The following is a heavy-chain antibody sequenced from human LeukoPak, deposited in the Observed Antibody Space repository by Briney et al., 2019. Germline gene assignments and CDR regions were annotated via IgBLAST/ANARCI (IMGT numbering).Heavy chain of an antibody. D-gene: IGHD3-3*01. V-gene: IGHV3-7*01. Sequence: GGSLRLSCAASGFIFTNYFMSWVRQAPGKGLEWVASIKHDGSEKYYVDSVRGRFTISRDNTMNSPYLQMSSLRAEDTAVYYCATDRGWRTSGYYLYYFWGQGTLVTYSS. J-gene: IGHJ4*02. CDR2: IKHDGSEK. CDR3: ATDRGWRTSGYYLYYF. CDR1: GFIFTNYF.